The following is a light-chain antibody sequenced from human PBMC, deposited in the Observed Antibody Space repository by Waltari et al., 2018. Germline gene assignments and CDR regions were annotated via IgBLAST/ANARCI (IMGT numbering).Light chain of an antibody. J-gene: IGKJ1*01. CDR3: QQYYSSPWT. V-gene: IGKV4-1*01. CDR1: QSVLSSSNNKNY. Sequence: DIVMTQSPDSLAVSLGERATINCKSSQSVLSSSNNKNYLGWYQQEPGQPPNLIIAWASTRESGVPDRFSGSGSGTDFTLTISSLQAEDVAVYCCQQYYSSPWTFGQGTKVEIK. CDR2: WAS.